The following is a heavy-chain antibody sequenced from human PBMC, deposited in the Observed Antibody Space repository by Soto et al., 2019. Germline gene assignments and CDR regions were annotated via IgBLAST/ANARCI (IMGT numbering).Heavy chain of an antibody. CDR1: GGSISSSSYY. D-gene: IGHD3-10*01. CDR3: ARETGSVYYYGSGSYYTNWFDP. CDR2: IYYSGST. Sequence: PSETLSLTCTVSGGSISSSSYYWGWIRQPPGKGLEWIGSIYYSGSTYYNPSLKSRVTISVDTSKNQFSLKLSSVTAADTAVYYCARETGSVYYYGSGSYYTNWFDPWGQGTLVTVSS. V-gene: IGHV4-39*01. J-gene: IGHJ5*02.